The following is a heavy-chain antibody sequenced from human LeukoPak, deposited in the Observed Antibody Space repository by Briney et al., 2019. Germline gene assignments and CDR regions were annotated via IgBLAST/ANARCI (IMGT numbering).Heavy chain of an antibody. Sequence: GGSLRLSCAASGFTLSAYWMSWVRQAPGKGLQWVANIKEDGTVKNYVDSVRGRFTISRDNARNSLFLQMNSLRADDTAVYYCAREIPGGTTTLDYWGQGTLVSVSS. CDR3: AREIPGGTTTLDY. D-gene: IGHD1/OR15-1a*01. CDR2: IKEDGTVK. CDR1: GFTLSAYW. J-gene: IGHJ4*02. V-gene: IGHV3-7*01.